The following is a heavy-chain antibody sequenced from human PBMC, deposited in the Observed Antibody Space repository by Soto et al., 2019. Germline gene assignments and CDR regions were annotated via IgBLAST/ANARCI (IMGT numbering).Heavy chain of an antibody. CDR1: SGYS. CDR2: FYYSGST. Sequence: SGYSRRWIRQPPGKGLEWIGYFYYSGSTNYNPSLKSRVTMSADTSKNQFSLRLSAVTAADTAVYYCAKGGYSGYLDCWGQGTLVTVS. V-gene: IGHV4-59*01. CDR3: AKGGYSGYLDC. D-gene: IGHD5-12*01. J-gene: IGHJ4*02.